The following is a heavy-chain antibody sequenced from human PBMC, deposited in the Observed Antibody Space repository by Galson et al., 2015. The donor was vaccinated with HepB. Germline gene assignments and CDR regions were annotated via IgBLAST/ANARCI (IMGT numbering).Heavy chain of an antibody. J-gene: IGHJ4*02. CDR3: VKEDSNPGGYYDYVWGSTTYYFDY. CDR1: GFTFSSYA. CDR2: ISSNGGST. V-gene: IGHV3-64D*06. D-gene: IGHD3-16*01. Sequence: SLRLSCAASGFTFSSYAMHWVRQAPGKGLEYVSAISSNGGSTYYADSVKGRFTISRDNSMNTLYLQMSSLRAEDTAVYYCVKEDSNPGGYYDYVWGSTTYYFDYWGQGTLVTVSS.